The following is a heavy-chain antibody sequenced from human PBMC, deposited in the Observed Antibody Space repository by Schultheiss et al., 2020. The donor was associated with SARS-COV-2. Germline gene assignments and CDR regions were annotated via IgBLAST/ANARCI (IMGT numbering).Heavy chain of an antibody. D-gene: IGHD6-13*01. Sequence: ASVKVSCKASGYTFTGYYMHWVRQAPGQGLEWMGWINPNSGGTNYAQKFQGWVTMTRDTSISTAYMELSSLRSEDTAVYYCARDRYPRSSWYRFWFDPWGQGTLVTVSS. V-gene: IGHV1-2*04. CDR2: INPNSGGT. CDR1: GYTFTGYY. CDR3: ARDRYPRSSWYRFWFDP. J-gene: IGHJ5*02.